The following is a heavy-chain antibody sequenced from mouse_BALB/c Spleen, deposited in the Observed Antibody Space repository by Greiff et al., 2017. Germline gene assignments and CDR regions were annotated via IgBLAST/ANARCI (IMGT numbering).Heavy chain of an antibody. Sequence: EVNVVESGGGLVQPGGSRKLSCAASGFTFSSFGMHWVRQAPEKGLEWVAYISSGSSTIYYADTVKGRFTISRDNPKNTLFLQMTSLRSEDTAMYYCARDYYGSSYGFAYWGQGTLVTVSA. CDR2: ISSGSSTI. D-gene: IGHD1-1*01. V-gene: IGHV5-17*02. J-gene: IGHJ3*01. CDR3: ARDYYGSSYGFAY. CDR1: GFTFSSFG.